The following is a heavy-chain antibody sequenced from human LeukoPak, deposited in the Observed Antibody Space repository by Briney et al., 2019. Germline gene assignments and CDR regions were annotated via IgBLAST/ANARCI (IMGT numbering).Heavy chain of an antibody. Sequence: ASVKVSCKVSGYTLTELSMDWVRQAPGKGLEWMGGFDPEDVKTIYTQKFQGRVAMTEDTSTNTAYMELSSLRSDDTAVYYCATGYIVATIDYWGQGTLVTVSS. D-gene: IGHD5-12*01. CDR2: FDPEDVKT. CDR1: GYTLTELS. V-gene: IGHV1-24*01. J-gene: IGHJ4*02. CDR3: ATGYIVATIDY.